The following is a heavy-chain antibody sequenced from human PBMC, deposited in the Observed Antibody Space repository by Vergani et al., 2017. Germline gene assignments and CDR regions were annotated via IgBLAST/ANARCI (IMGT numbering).Heavy chain of an antibody. CDR1: GYTFTSYG. Sequence: QVQLVQSGAEVKKPGASVKVSCKASGYTFTSYGISWVRQAPGQGLEWMGWISAYNGNTNYAQKLQGRVTMTTDTSTSTAYMELRSLRADDTAVYYCARDRTLTGDYLGRVWFDPWGQGTLVTVSS. CDR2: ISAYNGNT. D-gene: IGHD3-9*01. J-gene: IGHJ5*02. V-gene: IGHV1-18*01. CDR3: ARDRTLTGDYLGRVWFDP.